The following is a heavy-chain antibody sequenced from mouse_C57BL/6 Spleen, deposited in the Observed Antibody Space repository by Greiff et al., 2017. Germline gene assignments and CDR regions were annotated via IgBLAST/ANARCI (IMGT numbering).Heavy chain of an antibody. Sequence: VQLKQSGAELVKPGASVKLSCTASGFNIKDYYMHWVKQRTEQGLEWIGSIDPEDGGTKYAPKFQGKATITTDTSSNTAYLQLSSRTSEATAVYYCARSDSSGSWFAYWGQGTLVTVSA. CDR3: ARSDSSGSWFAY. D-gene: IGHD3-2*02. CDR1: GFNIKDYY. V-gene: IGHV14-2*01. CDR2: IDPEDGGT. J-gene: IGHJ3*01.